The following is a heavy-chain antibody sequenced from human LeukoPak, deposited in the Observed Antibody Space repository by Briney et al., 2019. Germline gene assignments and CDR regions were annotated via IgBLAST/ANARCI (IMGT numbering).Heavy chain of an antibody. V-gene: IGHV3-66*01. J-gene: IGHJ2*01. CDR3: AREVPYGYYYDSSWYFDL. D-gene: IGHD3-22*01. Sequence: GGSLRLSCAASGFTFSDYYMSWIRQAPGKGLEWVSVIYSGGSTYYADSVKGRFTISRDNSKNTLYLQVNSLRAEDTAVYYCAREVPYGYYYDSSWYFDLWGRGTLVTVSS. CDR1: GFTFSDYY. CDR2: IYSGGST.